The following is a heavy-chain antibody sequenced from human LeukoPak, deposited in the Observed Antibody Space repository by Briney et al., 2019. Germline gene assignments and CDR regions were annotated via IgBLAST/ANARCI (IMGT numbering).Heavy chain of an antibody. J-gene: IGHJ6*03. D-gene: IGHD6-13*01. CDR3: ARRPPPYSSSWFYYYYMDV. CDR2: INHSGST. CDR1: GGSFSGYY. V-gene: IGHV4-34*01. Sequence: PSETLSLTCAVYGGSFSGYYWSWIRQPPGKGLEWIGEINHSGSTNCNPSLKSRVTISVDTSKNQFSLKLSSVTAADTAVYYCARRPPPYSSSWFYYYYMDVWGKGTTVTVS.